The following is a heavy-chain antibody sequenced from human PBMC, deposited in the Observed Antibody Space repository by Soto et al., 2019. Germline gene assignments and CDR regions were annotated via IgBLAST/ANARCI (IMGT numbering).Heavy chain of an antibody. V-gene: IGHV5-10-1*01. D-gene: IGHD5-12*01. CDR2: IDPNDSYT. Sequence: PGESLKISCKGSGYSFTSYWISWVRQMPGKGLEWMGRIDPNDSYTNYSPSFQGHVTISADKSISTAYLQWSSLKASDTAMYYCARRREMATITGYYYYYGMDVWGQGTTVTVSS. CDR3: ARRREMATITGYYYYYGMDV. J-gene: IGHJ6*02. CDR1: GYSFTSYW.